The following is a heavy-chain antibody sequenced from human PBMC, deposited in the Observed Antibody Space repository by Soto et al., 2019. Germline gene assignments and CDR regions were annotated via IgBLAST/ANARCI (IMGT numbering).Heavy chain of an antibody. Sequence: QVPLVQSGAEVKRPGSSVKVSCKTSGGTFSSYTIIWVRQAPGQGLEWMGRIIPMLGIANHAQKFQGRVTITADKSTNTAYMELSSLRSEDTAVYYCARDQDQLPTDWGQGTLVTVSS. V-gene: IGHV1-69*02. CDR3: ARDQDQLPTD. D-gene: IGHD2-2*01. CDR1: GGTFSSYT. J-gene: IGHJ4*02. CDR2: IIPMLGIA.